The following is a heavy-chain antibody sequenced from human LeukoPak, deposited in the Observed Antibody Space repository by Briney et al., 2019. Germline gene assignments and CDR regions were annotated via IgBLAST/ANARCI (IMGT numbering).Heavy chain of an antibody. CDR1: GFTFGDHS. J-gene: IGHJ4*02. V-gene: IGHV3-49*03. CDR3: FQADY. CDR2: IRSKAYGGTA. Sequence: GGSLRLSCTASGFTFGDHSVSWFRQAPGKGLEWVDFIRSKAYGGTAEYAAPVKGRFTISRDDSKSVAYLQMDSLKTEDTAVYDWFQADYWSQGTLVTVSS.